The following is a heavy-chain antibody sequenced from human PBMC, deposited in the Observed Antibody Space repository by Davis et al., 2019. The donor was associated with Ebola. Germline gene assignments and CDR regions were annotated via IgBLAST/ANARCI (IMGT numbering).Heavy chain of an antibody. CDR2: IYYSGST. CDR1: GGSISSGGYY. D-gene: IGHD3-9*01. V-gene: IGHV4-61*08. Sequence: SETLSLTCTVSGGSISSGGYYWSWIRQHPGKGLEWIGYIYYSGSTNYNPSLKSRVTISVDTSKNQFSLKLSSVTAADTAVYYCARVRNYDVLTGYPTHAFDIWGRGTMVTVSS. CDR3: ARVRNYDVLTGYPTHAFDI. J-gene: IGHJ3*02.